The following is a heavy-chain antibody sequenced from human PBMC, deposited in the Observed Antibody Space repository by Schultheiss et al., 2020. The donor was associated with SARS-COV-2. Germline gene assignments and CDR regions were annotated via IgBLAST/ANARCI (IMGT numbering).Heavy chain of an antibody. J-gene: IGHJ6*02. Sequence: GSLRLSCAASGFTFSSYWMSWVRQAPGKGLEWVSYISSSSSTIYYADSVKGRFTISRDNAKNSLYLQMNSLRAGDTAVYYCARGAVWPRAYGMDVWGQGTTVTVSS. CDR3: ARGAVWPRAYGMDV. D-gene: IGHD1-14*01. CDR1: GFTFSSYW. V-gene: IGHV3-48*04. CDR2: ISSSSSTI.